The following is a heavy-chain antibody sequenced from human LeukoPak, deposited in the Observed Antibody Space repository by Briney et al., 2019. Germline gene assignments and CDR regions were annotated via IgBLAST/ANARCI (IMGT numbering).Heavy chain of an antibody. CDR3: QRPWYNCNDRAYYYYAMDV. D-gene: IGHD1-1*01. CDR2: INPGDSDT. Sequence: GESLKISCKGSGNNFTPYCISWVRQMPGKGLEWMGIINPGDSDTRYSPSFQGQVTISADKSISTAYLQWSSLKASEPAMYCCQRPWYNCNDRAYYYYAMDVWGQGTTVTVSS. V-gene: IGHV5-51*01. J-gene: IGHJ6*02. CDR1: GNNFTPYC.